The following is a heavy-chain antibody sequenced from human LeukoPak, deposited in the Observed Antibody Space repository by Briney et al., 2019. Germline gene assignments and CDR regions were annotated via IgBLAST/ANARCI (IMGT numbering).Heavy chain of an antibody. CDR2: IYTSGST. J-gene: IGHJ4*02. CDR3: ARDLGAYYDSGGYLDY. D-gene: IGHD3-22*01. CDR1: GGSISSHY. V-gene: IGHV4-4*07. Sequence: PSETLSLTCTVSGGSISSHYWSWIRQPAGKGLEWIGRIYTSGSTNYNPSLKSRVTMSVDTSKNQFSLKLSSVTAADTAAYYCARDLGAYYDSGGYLDYWGQGTLVTVSS.